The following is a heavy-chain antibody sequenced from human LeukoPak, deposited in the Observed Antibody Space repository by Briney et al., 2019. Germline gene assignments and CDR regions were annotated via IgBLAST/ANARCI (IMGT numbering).Heavy chain of an antibody. V-gene: IGHV4-30-2*01. CDR1: GGSISSGGYY. D-gene: IGHD1-1*01. Sequence: SETLSLTCTVSGGSISSGGYYWSWIRQPPGKGLEWIGYIYHSGSTYYNPSLKSRVTISVDRSKNQFSLKLSSVTAADTAVYYCARGGILTSGDYWGQGTLVTVSS. J-gene: IGHJ4*02. CDR3: ARGGILTSGDY. CDR2: IYHSGST.